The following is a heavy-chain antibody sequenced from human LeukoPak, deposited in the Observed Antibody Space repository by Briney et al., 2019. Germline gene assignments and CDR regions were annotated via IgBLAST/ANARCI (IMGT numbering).Heavy chain of an antibody. CDR1: RFTFYDYD. D-gene: IGHD5-18*01. CDR3: TREVMEYSYGYGIYFDY. J-gene: IGHJ4*02. Sequence: GGSLRLSCTASRFTFYDYDMSWVRQAPGKGRVGVVFIRSKAYDGTPEYAASVKGRFTISRDDSKSIAYLQMNSLKTEDTAVYYCTREVMEYSYGYGIYFDYWGQGTLVTVSS. CDR2: IRSKAYDGTP. V-gene: IGHV3-49*04.